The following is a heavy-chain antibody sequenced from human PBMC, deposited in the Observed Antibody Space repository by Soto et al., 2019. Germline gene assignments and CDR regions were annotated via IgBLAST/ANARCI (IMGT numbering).Heavy chain of an antibody. V-gene: IGHV1-18*01. Sequence: VYVSCKASGYTFTSYGISWVRQAPGQGLEWMGWISAYNGNTNYAQKLQGRVTMTTDTSTSTAYMELRSLRSDDTAVYYCARHKAAVAVAGKFAYWGQGTLVTVSS. D-gene: IGHD6-19*01. J-gene: IGHJ4*02. CDR2: ISAYNGNT. CDR3: ARHKAAVAVAGKFAY. CDR1: GYTFTSYG.